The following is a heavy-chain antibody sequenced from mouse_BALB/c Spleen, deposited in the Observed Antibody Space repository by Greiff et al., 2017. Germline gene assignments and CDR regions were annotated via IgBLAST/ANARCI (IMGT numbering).Heavy chain of an antibody. V-gene: IGHV5-9-4*01. CDR3: ARTGPWFAY. CDR2: ISSGGSYT. D-gene: IGHD4-1*01. Sequence: EVKLVESGGGLVKPGGSLKLSCAASGFTFSSYAMSWVRQSPEKRLEWVAEISSGGSYTYYPDTVTGRFTISRDNAKNTLYLEMSSLRSEDTAMYYCARTGPWFAYWGQGTLVTVSA. J-gene: IGHJ3*01. CDR1: GFTFSSYA.